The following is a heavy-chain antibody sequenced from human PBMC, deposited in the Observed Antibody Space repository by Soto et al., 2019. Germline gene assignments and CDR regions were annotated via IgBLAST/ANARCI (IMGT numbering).Heavy chain of an antibody. CDR2: ISSSSSYI. J-gene: IGHJ5*02. Sequence: PGGSLRLSCAASGFTFSSYSMNWVRQAPGKGLEWVSSISSSSSYIYYADSVKGRFTISRDNAKNSLYLQMNSLRAEDTAVYYCASSLEPSSSPPPWGQGTLVTVSS. CDR1: GFTFSSYS. V-gene: IGHV3-21*01. CDR3: ASSLEPSSSPPP. D-gene: IGHD6-6*01.